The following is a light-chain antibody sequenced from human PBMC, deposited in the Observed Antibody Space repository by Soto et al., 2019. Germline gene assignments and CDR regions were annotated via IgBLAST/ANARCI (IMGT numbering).Light chain of an antibody. V-gene: IGKV3-20*01. CDR2: GAS. J-gene: IGKJ1*01. Sequence: EIVLTQSPGTLSLSPGERATLSCRASQSISSSFLGWYQQKPGQAPRLLTYGASSRATGIPDRFSGSGSGTDFTLTISRLEAEDFAVYYCQQYGSSPWTFGQGTKVEIK. CDR3: QQYGSSPWT. CDR1: QSISSSF.